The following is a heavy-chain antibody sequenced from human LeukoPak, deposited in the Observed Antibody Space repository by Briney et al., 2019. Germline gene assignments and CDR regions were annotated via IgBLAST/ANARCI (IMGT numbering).Heavy chain of an antibody. CDR3: ARDPPGSSPTLDY. V-gene: IGHV3-21*01. J-gene: IGHJ4*02. CDR1: GFTFSSYS. CDR2: INISCSYI. D-gene: IGHD6-6*01. Sequence: GGSLTLSCAASGFTFSSYSMNWVRQAPGKGLEWVSSINISCSYIYYAYSVKDRFTISRENAKNTLYLKMNSLRAEDRAVYYCARDPPGSSPTLDYWGQGTLVTVSS.